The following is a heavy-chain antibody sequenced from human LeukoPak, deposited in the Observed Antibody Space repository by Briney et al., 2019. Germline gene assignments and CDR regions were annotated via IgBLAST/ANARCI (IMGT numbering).Heavy chain of an antibody. CDR3: ARGHFPPRWYYDL. CDR2: INHSGST. J-gene: IGHJ2*01. V-gene: IGHV4-34*01. CDR1: GGPFSGYY. Sequence: SETLSLTCAVHGGPFSGYYWNWIRQSPGKGLEWIGEINHSGSTNYNPSLKSRVTMSVDTSKNQFSLRLSSVTAADTAVYYCARGHFPPRWYYDLWGRGTMVTVSS. D-gene: IGHD3-3*02.